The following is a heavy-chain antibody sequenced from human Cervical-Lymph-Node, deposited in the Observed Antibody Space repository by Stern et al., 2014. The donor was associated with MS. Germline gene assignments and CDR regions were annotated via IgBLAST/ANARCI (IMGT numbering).Heavy chain of an antibody. D-gene: IGHD2-2*01. V-gene: IGHV4-30-4*01. CDR3: ASANCSSTSCPNWFDP. J-gene: IGHJ5*02. CDR2: IYYSGST. CDR1: GGSISSGDYY. Sequence: VQLVESGPGLVKPSQTLSLTCTVSGGSISSGDYYWSWIRQPPGKGLEWIGHIYYSGSTYYNPSPKIRVPISVDTSKNQFSLKLSSVTAADTAVYYCASANCSSTSCPNWFDPWGQGTLVTVSS.